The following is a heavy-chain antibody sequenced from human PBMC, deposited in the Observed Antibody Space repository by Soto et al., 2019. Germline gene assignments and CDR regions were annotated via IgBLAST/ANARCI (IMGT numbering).Heavy chain of an antibody. CDR2: ISAYNGNT. CDR1: GYTFTRYG. CDR3: ARAYYDFWSGYEIDY. D-gene: IGHD3-3*01. Sequence: GASVKVSCKASGYTFTRYGISWVRQAPGQGLEWMGWISAYNGNTNYAQKLQGRVTMTTDTSTSTAYMELRSLRSDDTAVYYCARAYYDFWSGYEIDYWGQGTLVTVSS. V-gene: IGHV1-18*01. J-gene: IGHJ4*02.